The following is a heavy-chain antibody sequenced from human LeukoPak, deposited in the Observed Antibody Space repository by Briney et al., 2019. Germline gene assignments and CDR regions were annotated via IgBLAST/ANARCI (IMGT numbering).Heavy chain of an antibody. CDR2: INHSGST. CDR3: ARPARRSSSRGYYFDY. Sequence: PSETLSLTCTVSGGSISGYYWSWIRQPPGKGLEWIGEINHSGSTNYNPSLKSRVTISVDTSKNQFSLKLSSVTAADTAVYYCARPARRSSSRGYYFDYWGQGTLVTVSS. CDR1: GGSISGYY. V-gene: IGHV4-34*01. D-gene: IGHD6-6*01. J-gene: IGHJ4*02.